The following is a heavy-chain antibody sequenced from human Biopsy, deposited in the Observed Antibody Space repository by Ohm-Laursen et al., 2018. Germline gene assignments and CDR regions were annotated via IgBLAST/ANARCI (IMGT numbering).Heavy chain of an antibody. V-gene: IGHV4-59*01. D-gene: IGHD2-21*02. CDR3: ARGNEVMVTGPYFFGY. J-gene: IGHJ4*02. Sequence: TLSLTCTVSGGSISSYYWNWIRQPPGKGLEWIGDIYYSGSTKYNPSLKSRVTISVDMSKSQLSLKLTSVTTADTAVYYCARGNEVMVTGPYFFGYWGQGTLVIVSS. CDR1: GGSISSYY. CDR2: IYYSGST.